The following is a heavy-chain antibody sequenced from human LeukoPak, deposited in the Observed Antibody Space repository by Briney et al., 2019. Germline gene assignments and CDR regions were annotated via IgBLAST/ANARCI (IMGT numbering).Heavy chain of an antibody. J-gene: IGHJ5*02. D-gene: IGHD2-15*01. CDR3: ARYCQPGISNWFDP. CDR2: TYSGGTT. Sequence: QAGGSLRLSCAASGFTVSSNYMSWVRQAPGKGLEGVSVTYSGGTTYYPDSVKGRFTISRDNPKNTLYLQMSSLRAEDTAVYYCARYCQPGISNWFDPWGQGTLVTVSS. V-gene: IGHV3-66*01. CDR1: GFTVSSNY.